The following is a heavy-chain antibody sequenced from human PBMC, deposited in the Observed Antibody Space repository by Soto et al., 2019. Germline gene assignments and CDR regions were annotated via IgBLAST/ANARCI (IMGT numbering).Heavy chain of an antibody. CDR2: INHLETT. Sequence: SETLSLTCTVSGASITYGAYSWSWIRQTPGKGLEWIGYINHLETTFYNPSFESRLTLSIDRTKSQFSLNLKSKSAADRAVYFCAGGGGFDSFDYWGQGILVTVSS. D-gene: IGHD3-10*01. CDR3: AGGGGFDSFDY. CDR1: GASITYGAYS. J-gene: IGHJ4*02. V-gene: IGHV4-30-2*01.